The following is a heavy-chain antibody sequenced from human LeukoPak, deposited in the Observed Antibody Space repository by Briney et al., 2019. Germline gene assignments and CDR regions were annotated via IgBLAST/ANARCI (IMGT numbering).Heavy chain of an antibody. CDR3: AKGAAGGYYYYYMDV. D-gene: IGHD2-15*01. V-gene: IGHV3-33*06. J-gene: IGHJ6*03. Sequence: GGSLRLSSAASGFTFSSYVMHWVRQAPGKGLEWVAVIWYDGSNKYYADSVKGRFTISRDNSKNTLYLQMNSLRAEDTAVYYCAKGAAGGYYYYYMDVWGKGTTVTVSS. CDR2: IWYDGSNK. CDR1: GFTFSSYV.